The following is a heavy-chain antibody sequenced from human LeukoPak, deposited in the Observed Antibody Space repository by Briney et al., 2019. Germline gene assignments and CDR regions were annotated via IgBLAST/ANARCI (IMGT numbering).Heavy chain of an antibody. CDR2: IYYSGST. V-gene: IGHV4-39*07. J-gene: IGHJ4*02. CDR1: GGSISSSSYY. D-gene: IGHD5-24*01. CDR3: ARDNGRWLQVGNFDY. Sequence: SETLSLTCTVSGGSISSSSYYWGWIRQPPGKGLEWIGSIYYSGSTYYNPSLKSRVTISVDTSKNQFSLKLSSVTAADTAVYYCARDNGRWLQVGNFDYWGQGTLVTVSS.